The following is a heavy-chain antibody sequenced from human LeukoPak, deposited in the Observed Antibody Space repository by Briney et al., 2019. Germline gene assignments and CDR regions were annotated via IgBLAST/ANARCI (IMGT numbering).Heavy chain of an antibody. CDR2: IYSGGST. CDR3: AREGDSYAFDY. J-gene: IGHJ4*02. Sequence: GSLRLSCASFLFNRSYNYMRWVRPAPREGVEWVSVIYSGGSTYYADSVKGRFTISRDNSKNTLYLQMNSLRAEDTAVYYCAREGDSYAFDYWGQGTLVTVSS. CDR1: LFNRSYNY. V-gene: IGHV3-53*01. D-gene: IGHD2-21*02.